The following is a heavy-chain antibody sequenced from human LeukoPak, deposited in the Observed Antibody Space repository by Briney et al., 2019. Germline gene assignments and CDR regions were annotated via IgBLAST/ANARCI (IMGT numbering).Heavy chain of an antibody. J-gene: IGHJ4*02. CDR2: IYYSGST. Sequence: SQTLSLTCTVSGGSISSGDYYWSWIRQPPGKGLEWIGYIYYSGSTYYNPSLKSRVTISVDTSKNQFSLKLSSVTAADTAVYYCARDATRWSNGDYGGDYWGQGTLVTVSS. CDR3: ARDATRWSNGDYGGDY. V-gene: IGHV4-30-4*01. D-gene: IGHD4-17*01. CDR1: GGSISSGDYY.